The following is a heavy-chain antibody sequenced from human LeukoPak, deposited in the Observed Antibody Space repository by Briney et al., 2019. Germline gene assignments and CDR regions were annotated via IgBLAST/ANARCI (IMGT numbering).Heavy chain of an antibody. D-gene: IGHD4-23*01. Sequence: SETLSLTCTVSGGSISSNYWTWIRQPPGKGLEWIGYTSYSGSTNYNPSLRSRVTLSLDTSKNQFSLRLSSVTAADTAIYYCARLRSYGGNRGIDYWGQGTLVAVSS. V-gene: IGHV4-59*08. J-gene: IGHJ4*02. CDR1: GGSISSNY. CDR2: TSYSGST. CDR3: ARLRSYGGNRGIDY.